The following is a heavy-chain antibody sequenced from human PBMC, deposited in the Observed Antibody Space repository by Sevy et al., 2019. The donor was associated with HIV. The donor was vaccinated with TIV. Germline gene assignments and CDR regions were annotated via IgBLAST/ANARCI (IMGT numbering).Heavy chain of an antibody. CDR3: ARESIAVAGIGYYFHY. V-gene: IGHV3-33*01. D-gene: IGHD6-19*01. J-gene: IGHJ4*02. Sequence: GGSLRLSCAAFGFTYNGYGMHWVRQAPGKGLEWVAVIWYDGSNKENADSVKGRFTISRDNSKNTLYLQMNNLRAEDTAVYYCARESIAVAGIGYYFHYWGQGTLVTVSS. CDR2: IWYDGSNK. CDR1: GFTYNGYG.